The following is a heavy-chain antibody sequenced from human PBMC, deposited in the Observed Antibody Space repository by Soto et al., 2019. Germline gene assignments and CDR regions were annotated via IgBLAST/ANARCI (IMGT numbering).Heavy chain of an antibody. J-gene: IGHJ4*02. CDR1: GVSISSYY. CDR3: ARLPRNCSGGSCYTAV. D-gene: IGHD2-15*01. Sequence: SETLSLTCTVSGVSISSYYWIWIRQPPGKGLEWIGYIYYSGSTNYNPSLKSRVTISVDTSKNQFSLKLSSVTAADTAVYYCARLPRNCSGGSCYTAVWGQGTLVTVSS. CDR2: IYYSGST. V-gene: IGHV4-59*08.